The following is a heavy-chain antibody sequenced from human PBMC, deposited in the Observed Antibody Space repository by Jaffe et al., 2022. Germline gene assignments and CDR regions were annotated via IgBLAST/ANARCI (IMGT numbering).Heavy chain of an antibody. V-gene: IGHV4-38-2*01. CDR1: GYSISSGYY. CDR3: ARVRKGLWFGEYYFDY. CDR2: IYHSGST. D-gene: IGHD3-10*01. Sequence: QVQLQESGPGLVKPSETLSLTCAVSGYSISSGYYWGWIRQPPGKGLEWIGSIYHSGSTYYNPSLKSRVTISVDTSKNQFSLKLSSVTAADTAVYYCARVRKGLWFGEYYFDYWGQGTLVTVSS. J-gene: IGHJ4*02.